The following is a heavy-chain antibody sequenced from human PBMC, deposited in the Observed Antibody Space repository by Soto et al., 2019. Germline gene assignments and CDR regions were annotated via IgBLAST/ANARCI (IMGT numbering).Heavy chain of an antibody. CDR3: ASAGGLAAVAADY. CDR2: IYHSGST. J-gene: IGHJ4*02. V-gene: IGHV4-30-2*01. Sequence: QLQLQESGSGLVKPSQTLSLTCAVSGGSISSGGYSWSWIRQPPGKGLEWIGYIYHSGSTYYNPSLKSRVTTSVDRSKTHYSLKLSSVTAADTAVYYCASAGGLAAVAADYWGQGPLVTVSS. CDR1: GGSISSGGYS. D-gene: IGHD6-19*01.